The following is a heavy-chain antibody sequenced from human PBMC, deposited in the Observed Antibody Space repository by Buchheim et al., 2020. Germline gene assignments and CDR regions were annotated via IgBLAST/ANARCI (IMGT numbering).Heavy chain of an antibody. V-gene: IGHV3-48*01. Sequence: EVQMVESGGGLVQPGGSLRLSCAVSGFTFSGSSMNWVRQAPGKGLEWVSYISSTSISINYADSVKGGFTVSRDKAKNSLYLQMNSLRAEDTAIYYCADSLRLGGPRGDQGTL. J-gene: IGHJ4*02. CDR1: GFTFSGSS. CDR3: ADSLRLGGPR. CDR2: ISSTSISI. D-gene: IGHD3-16*01.